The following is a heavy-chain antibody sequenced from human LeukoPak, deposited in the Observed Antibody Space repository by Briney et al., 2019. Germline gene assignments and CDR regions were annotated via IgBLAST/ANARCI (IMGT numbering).Heavy chain of an antibody. J-gene: IGHJ4*02. Sequence: GGSLRLSCAASGFTFSRHWMSWVRQAPGKGLEWVANIKQDGSETYYVDSMKGRFTISRDNSKNTLYLQMNSLRAEDTAVYYCARRGKDWYYYDSSGPGPFDYWGQGTLVTVSS. CDR2: IKQDGSET. D-gene: IGHD3-22*01. CDR3: ARRGKDWYYYDSSGPGPFDY. CDR1: GFTFSRHW. V-gene: IGHV3-7*01.